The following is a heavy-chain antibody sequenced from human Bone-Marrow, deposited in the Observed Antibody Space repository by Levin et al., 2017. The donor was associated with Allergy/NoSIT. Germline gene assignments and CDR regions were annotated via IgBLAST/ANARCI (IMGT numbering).Heavy chain of an antibody. Sequence: PGGSLRLSCAASGFTFSSYGMHWVRQAPGKGLEWVAVIWYDGSNKYYADSVKGRFTISRDNSKNTLYLQMNSLRAEDTAVYYCARDLGSSGWYGLDYWGQGTLVTVSS. CDR3: ARDLGSSGWYGLDY. V-gene: IGHV3-33*01. J-gene: IGHJ4*02. CDR2: IWYDGSNK. CDR1: GFTFSSYG. D-gene: IGHD6-19*01.